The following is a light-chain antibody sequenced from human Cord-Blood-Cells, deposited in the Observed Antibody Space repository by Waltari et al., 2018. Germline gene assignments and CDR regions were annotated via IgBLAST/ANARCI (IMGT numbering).Light chain of an antibody. J-gene: IGLJ3*02. V-gene: IGLV2-23*02. CDR3: CSYAGSSTWV. CDR1: SSDVGRYHL. Sequence: QSALTQPASVSGSPGPSITISCTGTSSDVGRYHLFSWYQQHPGKAPKLMMYEVSKRPSGVSNRFSGSKSGNTASLTISGLQAEDEADYYCCSYAGSSTWVFGGGTKLTVL. CDR2: EVS.